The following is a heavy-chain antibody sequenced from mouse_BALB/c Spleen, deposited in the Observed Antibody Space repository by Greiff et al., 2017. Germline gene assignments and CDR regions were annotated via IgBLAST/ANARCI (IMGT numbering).Heavy chain of an antibody. J-gene: IGHJ4*01. D-gene: IGHD1-1*01. Sequence: QVQLQQSGAELVRPGVSVKISCKGSGYTFTDYAMHWVKQSHAKSLEWIGVISTYYGDASYNQKFKGKATMTVDKSSSTAYMQLSSLTSEDSAVYFCARGDGNTGAMDYWGQGTSVTVSS. CDR2: ISTYYGDA. CDR3: ARGDGNTGAMDY. V-gene: IGHV1S137*01. CDR1: GYTFTDYA.